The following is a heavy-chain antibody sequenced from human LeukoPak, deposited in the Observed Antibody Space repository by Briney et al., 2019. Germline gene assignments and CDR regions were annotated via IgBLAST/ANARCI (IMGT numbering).Heavy chain of an antibody. CDR1: GFTFDDYT. V-gene: IGHV3-43*01. J-gene: IGHJ6*02. CDR3: AKDMVRGGGGMDYYYYYGMDV. CDR2: ISWDGGST. D-gene: IGHD3-10*01. Sequence: GGSLRLSCAASGFTFDDYTMHWVRQAPGKGLEWVSLISWDGGSTYYADSVKGRFTISRDNSKNSLYLQMNSLRTEDTALYYCAKDMVRGGGGMDYYYYYGMDVWGQGTTVTVCS.